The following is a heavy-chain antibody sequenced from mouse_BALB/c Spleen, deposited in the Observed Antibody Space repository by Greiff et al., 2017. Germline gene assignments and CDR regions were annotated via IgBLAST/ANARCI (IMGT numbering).Heavy chain of an antibody. Sequence: AQLQQSGAELVRPGALVKLSCKASGFNIKDYYMHWVKQRPEQGLEWIGWIDPENGNTIYDPKFQGKASITADTSSNTAYLQLSSLTSEDTAVYYCARKDADFDCWGQGTTLTVSS. CDR2: IDPENGNT. CDR1: GFNIKDYY. J-gene: IGHJ2*01. CDR3: ARKDADFDC. V-gene: IGHV14-1*02.